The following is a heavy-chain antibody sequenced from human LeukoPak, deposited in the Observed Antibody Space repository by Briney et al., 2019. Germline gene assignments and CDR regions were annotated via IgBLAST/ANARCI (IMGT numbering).Heavy chain of an antibody. CDR2: IYSNGSA. CDR1: GFTVSSNY. D-gene: IGHD3-10*01. J-gene: IGHJ4*02. CDR3: ARLSGHPYYFDY. V-gene: IGHV3-53*01. Sequence: PGGSLRLSCAASGFTVSSNYMSWVRQAPGKGLEWVSIIYSNGSAYYADSVKGRFTISRDNSKNTLYLQMNSLRAEDTAVYYCARLSGHPYYFDYWGQGTLVTVS.